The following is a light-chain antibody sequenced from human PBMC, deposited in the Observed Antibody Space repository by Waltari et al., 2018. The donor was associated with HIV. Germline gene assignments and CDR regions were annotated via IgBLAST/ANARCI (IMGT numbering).Light chain of an antibody. CDR2: DVG. J-gene: IGLJ3*02. CDR3: CSYAGSDTWV. CDR1: SSAFGGYNY. V-gene: IGLV2-11*01. Sequence: QSALTQPRSVSGSPGQSVTIPCTGTSSAFGGYNYVSWYQQHPAKAPKLILYDVGRRPSGIPDRFSGSRSGNRASLNISGLQTDDEAHYYCCSYAGSDTWVFGGGTKVTVL.